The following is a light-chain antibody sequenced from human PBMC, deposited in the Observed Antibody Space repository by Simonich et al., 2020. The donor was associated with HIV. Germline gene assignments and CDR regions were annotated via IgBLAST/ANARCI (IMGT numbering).Light chain of an antibody. Sequence: EIVMTQSPATLSVSPGERATLSCRASQSVSSIFAWYQQTPGQAPRLLIYGASTRATGIPARCSGSGSGTEFTLTISSMQSEDFAVYYCQQYNNWPPWTFGQGTKVEIK. CDR1: QSVSSI. CDR3: QQYNNWPPWT. CDR2: GAS. J-gene: IGKJ1*01. V-gene: IGKV3-15*01.